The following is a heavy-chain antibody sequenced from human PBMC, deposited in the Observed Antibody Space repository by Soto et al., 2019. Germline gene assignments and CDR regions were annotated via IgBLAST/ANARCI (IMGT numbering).Heavy chain of an antibody. CDR3: AKDRVGLEPYYFDY. CDR2: IQQDGSEK. J-gene: IGHJ4*02. Sequence: PGGSLRLSCAVSGFTFTSYSMSWVRQAPGEGLEWVANIQQDGSEKCYVDSVKGRFTISRDNAKNSLYLQMNSPRAEDTAVYYCAKDRVGLEPYYFDYWGQGTLVTVSS. D-gene: IGHD1-1*01. V-gene: IGHV3-7*03. CDR1: GFTFTSYS.